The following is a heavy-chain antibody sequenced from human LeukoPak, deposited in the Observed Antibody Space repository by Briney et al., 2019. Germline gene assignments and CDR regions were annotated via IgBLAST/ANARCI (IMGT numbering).Heavy chain of an antibody. J-gene: IGHJ4*02. Sequence: GGSLSLSCTPSVLTLCSYWMRWVRQAPGEGLEWVAYKKQDGSEKYYVDSVKGRFTISRDNAKNSLYLQMNSLRGEDTAVYYCARAGTYDRGGDFDYWGQGTLVTVSS. V-gene: IGHV3-7*01. CDR3: ARAGTYDRGGDFDY. D-gene: IGHD3-22*01. CDR1: VLTLCSYW. CDR2: KKQDGSEK.